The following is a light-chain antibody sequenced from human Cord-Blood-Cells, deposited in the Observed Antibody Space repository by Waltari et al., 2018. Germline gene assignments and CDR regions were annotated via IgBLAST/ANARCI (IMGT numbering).Light chain of an antibody. CDR1: SSDVGRYNL. J-gene: IGLJ1*01. V-gene: IGLV2-23*02. CDR3: CSYAGSSTYV. CDR2: EVS. Sequence: QSALTQPASVSGSPGQSITSSCTGTSSDVGRYNLVSWYQQHPGKAPQLMIYEVSKRPSGVSNRFSGSKSGNTASLTISGLQAEDEADYYCCSYAGSSTYVFGTGTKVTVL.